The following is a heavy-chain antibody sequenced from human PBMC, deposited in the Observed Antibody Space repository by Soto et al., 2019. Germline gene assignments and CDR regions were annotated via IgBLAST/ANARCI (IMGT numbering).Heavy chain of an antibody. CDR3: AREHGDYIEFGVNWFDP. V-gene: IGHV1-18*01. D-gene: IGHD4-17*01. Sequence: ASVKVSCKASGYTFTSYGISWVRQAPGQGLEWMGWISAYNGNTNYAQKLQGRVTMTTDTSTSTAYMELRSLRSDDTAVYYCAREHGDYIEFGVNWFDPWGQGTLVTVSS. CDR1: GYTFTSYG. CDR2: ISAYNGNT. J-gene: IGHJ5*02.